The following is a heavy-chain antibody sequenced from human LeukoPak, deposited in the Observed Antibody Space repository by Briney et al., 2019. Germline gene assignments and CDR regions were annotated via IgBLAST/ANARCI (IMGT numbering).Heavy chain of an antibody. CDR1: RGSISSGSYY. Sequence: SQTLSLTCTVSRGSISSGSYYWSWIRQPAGKGLEWIGRIYTSGSTNYNPSLKSRVTISVDTSKNQFSLKLSSVTAADTAVYYCAREKLLAYDYWGQGTLVTVSS. V-gene: IGHV4-61*02. CDR2: IYTSGST. CDR3: AREKLLAYDY. D-gene: IGHD1-26*01. J-gene: IGHJ4*02.